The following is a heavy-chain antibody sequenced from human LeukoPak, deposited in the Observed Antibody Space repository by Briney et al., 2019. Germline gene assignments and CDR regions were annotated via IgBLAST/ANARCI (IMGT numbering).Heavy chain of an antibody. Sequence: GGSLRLSCAASGFTFSSYAMRWVRQAPGKGLEWVAVISYDGSNKYYADSVKGRFTISRDNSKNTLYLQVNSLRAEDTAVYYCVLAAAGTENWGQGTLVTVSS. J-gene: IGHJ4*02. V-gene: IGHV3-30*01. CDR1: GFTFSSYA. CDR2: ISYDGSNK. D-gene: IGHD6-13*01. CDR3: VLAAAGTEN.